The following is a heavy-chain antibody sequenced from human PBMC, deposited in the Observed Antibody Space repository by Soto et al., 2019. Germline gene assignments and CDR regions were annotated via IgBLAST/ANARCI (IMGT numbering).Heavy chain of an antibody. J-gene: IGHJ6*02. Sequence: SETLSLTCTVSGGSISSGDYYWSWIRQPPGKGLEWIGYIYYSGSTYYNPSLKSRITISVAPSKHQFFLKLCSVTAADPALYYSPKVGISFACPGGMDVWGQGTTVTVSS. CDR3: PKVGISFACPGGMDV. V-gene: IGHV4-30-4*01. CDR2: IYYSGST. D-gene: IGHD3-16*02. CDR1: GGSISSGDYY.